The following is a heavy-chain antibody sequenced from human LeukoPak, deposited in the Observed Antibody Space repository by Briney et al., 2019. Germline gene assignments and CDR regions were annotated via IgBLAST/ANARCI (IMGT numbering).Heavy chain of an antibody. CDR1: GFTFTSYA. CDR2: IKSKTDGGTT. V-gene: IGHV3-15*01. Sequence: GGFLRLSCAASGFTFTSYAMSWVRQAPGKGLEWVSRIKSKTDGGTTDYAAPVKGRFTISRDDSQNTLYLQMNSLKTEDTAVYYCTTGAPRAYSGSYSNCWGQGTLVTVSS. J-gene: IGHJ4*02. CDR3: TTGAPRAYSGSYSNC. D-gene: IGHD1-26*01.